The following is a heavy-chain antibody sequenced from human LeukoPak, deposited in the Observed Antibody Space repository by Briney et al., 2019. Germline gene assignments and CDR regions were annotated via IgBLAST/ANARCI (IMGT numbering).Heavy chain of an antibody. J-gene: IGHJ4*02. CDR2: IYHRGTT. V-gene: IGHV4-38-2*02. Sequence: SETLSLTCTVSGFFVSSGYYWGWIRQPPGKGLEWIGSIYHRGTTYYNPSLKSRVSMSVDTSKNQFSLKLTSVTAADTAVYYCATLVSTRYYFDYWGQGTLVTVSS. CDR1: GFFVSSGYY. CDR3: ATLVSTRYYFDY. D-gene: IGHD5/OR15-5a*01.